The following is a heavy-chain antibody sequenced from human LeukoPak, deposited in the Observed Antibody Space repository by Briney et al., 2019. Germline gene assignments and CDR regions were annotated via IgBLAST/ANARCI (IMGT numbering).Heavy chain of an antibody. D-gene: IGHD6-19*01. CDR3: ARHSSAWYIDN. V-gene: IGHV4-39*01. CDR2: LYYGGST. Sequence: SETLSLTCTVSGGSISSGSYYWGWIRQPPGKGLEWIGSLYYGGSTYYNPSLKSRVTVSVDTSKNQFSLKLNSVTAADTAVYYCARHSSAWYIDNWGQGTLVTVSS. CDR1: GGSISSGSYY. J-gene: IGHJ4*02.